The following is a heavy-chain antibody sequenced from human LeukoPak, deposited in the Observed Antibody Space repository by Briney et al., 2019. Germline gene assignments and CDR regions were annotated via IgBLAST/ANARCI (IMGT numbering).Heavy chain of an antibody. CDR1: GGSISSSSYY. Sequence: SETLSLTCTVSGGSISSSSYYWGWIRQPPGKGLEWIGSIYYSGSTYYNPSLKSRVTISVDTSKNQFSLKLSSVTAADTAVYYCARDPLYYGSGSFDYWGQGTLVTVSS. CDR2: IYYSGST. CDR3: ARDPLYYGSGSFDY. D-gene: IGHD3-10*01. V-gene: IGHV4-39*02. J-gene: IGHJ4*02.